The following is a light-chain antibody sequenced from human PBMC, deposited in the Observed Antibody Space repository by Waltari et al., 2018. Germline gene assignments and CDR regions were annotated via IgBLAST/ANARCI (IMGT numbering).Light chain of an antibody. Sequence: DIQMTQSPSSLSASVGDRVTITCRASQTISTYLNWYQQKPGRAPRLLIYAASSLPGGVPSRFSGSGSGTDFTLTVSSLQPEDFATYYCQQSHSAPWTFGQGTKVEIK. CDR3: QQSHSAPWT. V-gene: IGKV1-39*01. CDR2: AAS. CDR1: QTISTY. J-gene: IGKJ1*01.